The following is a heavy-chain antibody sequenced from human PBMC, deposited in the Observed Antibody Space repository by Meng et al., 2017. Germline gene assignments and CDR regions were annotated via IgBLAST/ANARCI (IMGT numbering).Heavy chain of an antibody. CDR3: ARVGSFLRDY. V-gene: IGHV4-34*01. CDR2: INHNGST. J-gene: IGHJ4*02. CDR1: GGSLSGYY. D-gene: IGHD2/OR15-2a*01. Sequence: RRELGGGPVEPSEALSVPGVVYGGSLSGYYWRWLRQPPGKGLEWIGEINHNGSTNYTPSLKSRVTISVDTSKKQFSLKLSSVTAADTAVYYCARVGSFLRDYWGQGTLVTVSS.